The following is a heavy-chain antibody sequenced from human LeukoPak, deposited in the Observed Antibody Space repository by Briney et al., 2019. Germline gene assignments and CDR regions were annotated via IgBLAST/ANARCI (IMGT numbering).Heavy chain of an antibody. D-gene: IGHD3-10*02. J-gene: IGHJ6*04. CDR1: GFTFSSYG. Sequence: PGGSLRLSCAASGFTFSSYGMHWVRQAPGKGLEWVAFIQSDGGDEYYADSVKGRFTISRDNSKNTLYLQMNSLRAEDTAVYYCAELGITMIGGVWGKGTTVTISS. V-gene: IGHV3-30*02. CDR2: IQSDGGDE. CDR3: AELGITMIGGV.